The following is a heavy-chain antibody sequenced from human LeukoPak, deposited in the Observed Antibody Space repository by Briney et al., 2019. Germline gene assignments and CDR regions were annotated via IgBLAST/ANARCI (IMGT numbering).Heavy chain of an antibody. CDR3: ARVTRGSGSYFDC. V-gene: IGHV3-72*01. D-gene: IGHD3-22*01. J-gene: IGHJ4*02. CDR2: TRDKANSYTT. Sequence: HSGGSLRLSCAASGFTVSDHYMDWVRQAPGKGLEWVGRTRDKANSYTTEYAASVRGRFTISGDDSKNSLYLQMNSLKTEDTAVYYCARVTRGSGSYFDCWGQETLVTVSS. CDR1: GFTVSDHY.